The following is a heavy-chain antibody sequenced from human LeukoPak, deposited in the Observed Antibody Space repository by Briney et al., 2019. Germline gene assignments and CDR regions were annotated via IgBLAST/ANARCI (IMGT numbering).Heavy chain of an antibody. D-gene: IGHD1-26*01. CDR3: AKAPNSGSYYIPSDFDY. V-gene: IGHV3-23*01. CDR2: ISGSGGST. Sequence: GRSLRLSCAASGFTFSSYAMHWVRQAPGKGLEWVSGISGSGGSTYYADSVKGRFTISRDNSKNTLFLQMNSLRAEDTAVYYCAKAPNSGSYYIPSDFDYWGQGTLVTVSS. J-gene: IGHJ4*02. CDR1: GFTFSSYA.